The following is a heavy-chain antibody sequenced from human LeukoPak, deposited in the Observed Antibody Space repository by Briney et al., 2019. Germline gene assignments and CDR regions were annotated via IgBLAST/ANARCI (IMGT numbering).Heavy chain of an antibody. CDR3: ARQTRYNWFDP. CDR1: GYSFTSYW. V-gene: IGHV5-10-1*01. CDR2: VDPSDSYT. J-gene: IGHJ5*02. Sequence: GESLKIPCKASGYSFTSYWISWVGPMPGQGLAWRGRVDPSDSYTNYSPSFQGHVTISADKSISTAYLQWSSLKASDTAMYYCARQTRYNWFDPWGQGTLVTVSS.